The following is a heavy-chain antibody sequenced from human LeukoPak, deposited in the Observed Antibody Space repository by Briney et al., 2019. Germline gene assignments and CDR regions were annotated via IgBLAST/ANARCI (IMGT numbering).Heavy chain of an antibody. CDR1: GYTFTYYY. D-gene: IGHD3-10*01. Sequence: ASVKVSCKASGYTFTYYYIHWVRQAPGQGLEWMGWINPNSGGTKYAQKVQGRVTMTRDTSISTAYMKLSRLRSDDTAVYYCARTRVGHKVRGGLYYSGMDVWGQGPTVTV. J-gene: IGHJ6*02. CDR2: INPNSGGT. CDR3: ARTRVGHKVRGGLYYSGMDV. V-gene: IGHV1-2*02.